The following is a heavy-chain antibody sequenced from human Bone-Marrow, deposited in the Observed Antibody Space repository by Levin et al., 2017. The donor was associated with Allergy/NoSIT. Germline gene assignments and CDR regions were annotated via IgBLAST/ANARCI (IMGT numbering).Heavy chain of an antibody. V-gene: IGHV3-7*01. J-gene: IGHJ6*02. D-gene: IGHD2-2*01. CDR2: IIEDGSEK. CDR3: VRDDMGYCSSTTCLDGILGHFYYYYGLDV. CDR1: GFTFSNSW. Sequence: GESLKIPCAASGFTFSNSWMTWVRQAPGKGLEWVANIIEDGSEKYYVDSVKGRFTISRHNTKNSLYLQMNSLRAEDPAVYYCVRDDMGYCSSTTCLDGILGHFYYYYGLDVWGQGTTVTVSS.